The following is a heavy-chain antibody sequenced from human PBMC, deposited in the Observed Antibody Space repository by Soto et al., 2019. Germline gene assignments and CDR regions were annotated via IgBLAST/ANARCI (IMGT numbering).Heavy chain of an antibody. CDR1: GGTFSSYA. V-gene: IGHV1-69*12. CDR3: ARDPMATINFDY. Sequence: QVQLVQSGAEVKKPGSSVKVPCKASGGTFSSYAISWVRQAPGQGLEWMGGIIPIFGTANYAQKFQGRVTITADESTSTAHRELRSLRSEDTAVYYCARDPMATINFDYWGQGTLVTVSS. D-gene: IGHD5-12*01. CDR2: IIPIFGTA. J-gene: IGHJ4*02.